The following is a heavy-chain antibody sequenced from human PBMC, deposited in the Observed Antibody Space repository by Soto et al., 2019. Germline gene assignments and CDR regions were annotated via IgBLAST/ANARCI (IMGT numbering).Heavy chain of an antibody. CDR3: AKAHDYVWGSYRDNWFDP. Sequence: GGSLRLSCAASGFTFSSYAMSWVRQAPGKGLEWVSAISGSGGSTYYADSVKGRFTISRENSKNTLYLQMNSLRAEDTAVYYCAKAHDYVWGSYRDNWFDPWGQGTLVTVSS. CDR2: ISGSGGST. D-gene: IGHD3-16*02. CDR1: GFTFSSYA. V-gene: IGHV3-23*01. J-gene: IGHJ5*02.